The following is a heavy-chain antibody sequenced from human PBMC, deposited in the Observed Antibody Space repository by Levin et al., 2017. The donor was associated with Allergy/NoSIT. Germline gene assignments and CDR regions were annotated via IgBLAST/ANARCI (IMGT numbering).Heavy chain of an antibody. CDR1: GDSVSSNSAA. J-gene: IGHJ6*02. CDR3: ARGQRGGYIGAMDV. Sequence: SETLSLTCAISGDSVSSNSAAWTWIRQSPSRGPEFLGRTYYRSKWYNDYALSMNGRMTINTDTSKNELSLQLSSVTPEDTAVYYCARGQRGGYIGAMDVWGQGTTVTVSS. V-gene: IGHV6-1*01. CDR2: TYYRSKWYN. D-gene: IGHD1-1*01.